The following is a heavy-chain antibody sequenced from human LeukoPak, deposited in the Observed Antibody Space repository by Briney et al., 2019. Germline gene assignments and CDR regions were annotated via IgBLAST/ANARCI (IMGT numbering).Heavy chain of an antibody. V-gene: IGHV1-8*01. J-gene: IGHJ4*02. CDR2: MNPNSGNT. CDR3: AREAPYYYDSSGYYYRSGLMTN. D-gene: IGHD3-22*01. CDR1: GYTFTSYD. Sequence: ASVKVSCKASGYTFTSYDINWVRQATGQGLEWMGWMNPNSGNTGYAQKFQGRVTMTRNTSISTAYMELSSLRSEDTAVYYCAREAPYYYDSSGYYYRSGLMTNWGQGTLVTVSS.